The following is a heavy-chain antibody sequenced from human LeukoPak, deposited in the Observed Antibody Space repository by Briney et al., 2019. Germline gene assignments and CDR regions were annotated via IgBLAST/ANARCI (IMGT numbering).Heavy chain of an antibody. CDR1: GYSFTSYW. Sequence: GESLQISCKGSGYSFTSYWIGWVRQLPGKGLEWMGIIYPGDSDTRYSPSFQGQVTISADKSISTAYPQWSSLKASDTGVYYCARLLHSSGWDWGQGTLVTVSS. CDR3: ARLLHSSGWD. D-gene: IGHD3-22*01. CDR2: IYPGDSDT. V-gene: IGHV5-51*01. J-gene: IGHJ4*02.